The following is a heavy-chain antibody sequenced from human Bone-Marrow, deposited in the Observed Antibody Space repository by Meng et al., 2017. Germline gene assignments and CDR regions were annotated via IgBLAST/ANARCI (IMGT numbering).Heavy chain of an antibody. CDR3: ARVAYRWGGDCSYFDY. CDR2: IGHSGFT. J-gene: IGHJ4*02. CDR1: GGSISTSGYY. D-gene: IGHD2-21*02. V-gene: IGHV4-39*01. Sequence: QPQLQESGPGLVRPSDALSLTCSVSGGSISTSGYYWGWIRQPPGKGLEWIGSIGHSGFTYYTPSLKSRVTVSIDTSRNQFSLWLTSVTAADTAVYYCARVAYRWGGDCSYFDYWGQGTLVTVSS.